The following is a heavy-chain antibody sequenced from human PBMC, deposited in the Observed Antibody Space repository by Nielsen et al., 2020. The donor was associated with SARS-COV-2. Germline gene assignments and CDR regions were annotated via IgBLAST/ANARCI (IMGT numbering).Heavy chain of an antibody. CDR3: ARGRGPIDY. CDR2: IYYSGST. Sequence: ESLKISCTVSGGSISSYYWSWIRQPPGKGLEWIGYIYYSGSTNYNPSLKSRVTISVDTSKNQFSLKLSSVTAADTAVYYCARGRGPIDYWGQGTLVTVSS. J-gene: IGHJ4*02. D-gene: IGHD3-10*01. V-gene: IGHV4-59*12. CDR1: GGSISSYY.